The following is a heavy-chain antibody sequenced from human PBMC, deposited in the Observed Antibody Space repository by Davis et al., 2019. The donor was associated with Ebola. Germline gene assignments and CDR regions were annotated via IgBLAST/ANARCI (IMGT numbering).Heavy chain of an antibody. CDR1: GFTFSKYW. CDR3: VKTRSNWWNDALEI. V-gene: IGHV3-30*18. D-gene: IGHD2-8*02. CDR2: ISYDGSNK. J-gene: IGHJ3*02. Sequence: GESLKISCAASGFTFSKYWMSWVRQAPGKGLEWVAVISYDGSNKYYADSVKGRFTISRDNSKNTLYLQMNSLRPEDTAVYYCVKTRSNWWNDALEIWGRGTMVIVSS.